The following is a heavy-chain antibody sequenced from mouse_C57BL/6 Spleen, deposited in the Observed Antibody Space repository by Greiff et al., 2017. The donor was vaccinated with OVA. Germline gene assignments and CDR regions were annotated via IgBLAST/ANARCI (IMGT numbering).Heavy chain of an antibody. D-gene: IGHD1-1*01. CDR3: ARWSYGSSY. Sequence: QVQLQQPGAELVKPGASVQMSCKASCYTFTSYWITWVKQRPGQGLEWIGDIYPGSGSTNYNEKFKSKATLTVDTSSSTAYMQLSSLTSEDSAVYYCARWSYGSSYWGQGTTLTVSS. J-gene: IGHJ2*01. CDR2: IYPGSGST. CDR1: CYTFTSYW. V-gene: IGHV1-55*01.